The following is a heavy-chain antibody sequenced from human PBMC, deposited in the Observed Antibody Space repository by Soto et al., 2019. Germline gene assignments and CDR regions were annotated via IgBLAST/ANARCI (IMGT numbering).Heavy chain of an antibody. CDR2: IYAGDSDT. J-gene: IGHJ4*02. Sequence: YWIGWVRQMPGKGLEWMGIIYAGDSDTRYSPSFEGQVTISVDKSVSTAFLQWNSLKASDTAMYFCALLAPKQPLNYWGQGTLVTVSS. CDR1: YW. V-gene: IGHV5-51*01. D-gene: IGHD6-13*01. CDR3: ALLAPKQPLNY.